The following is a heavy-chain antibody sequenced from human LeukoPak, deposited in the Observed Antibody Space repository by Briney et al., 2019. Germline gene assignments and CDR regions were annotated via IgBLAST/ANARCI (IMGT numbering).Heavy chain of an antibody. Sequence: SETLSLTCAVYRGSFRGYYWSWIRQPPGKGLEWIGEINHSGSTNYNPSLKSRVTISVDTSKNQFSLKLSSVTAADTAVYYCARGRGIWYYFDYWGQGTLVTVSS. D-gene: IGHD3-16*01. CDR3: ARGRGIWYYFDY. CDR1: RGSFRGYY. CDR2: INHSGST. V-gene: IGHV4-34*01. J-gene: IGHJ4*02.